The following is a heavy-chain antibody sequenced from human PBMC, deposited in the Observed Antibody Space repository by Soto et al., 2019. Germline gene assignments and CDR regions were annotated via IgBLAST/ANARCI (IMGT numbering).Heavy chain of an antibody. D-gene: IGHD6-19*01. J-gene: IGHJ5*02. CDR3: ARTPNSSGWYGWFNP. V-gene: IGHV6-1*01. Sequence: SQSLSLTCAISGDSVSTNSAAWNWIRPSPPRGLEWLERTFYRSKWHNDYAVSEKSRITINQDTSKNQFSQQLNSVTHEDTAVYYCARTPNSSGWYGWFNPWGQGTLVT. CDR1: GDSVSTNSAA. CDR2: TFYRSKWHN.